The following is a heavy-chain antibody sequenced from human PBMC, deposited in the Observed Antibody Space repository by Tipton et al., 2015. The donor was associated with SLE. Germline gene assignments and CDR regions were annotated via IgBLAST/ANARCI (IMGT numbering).Heavy chain of an antibody. V-gene: IGHV4-59*11. Sequence: TLSLTCTVSGGSISSHYWSWIRQPPGKGLEWIGYIYHSGSTYYNPSLKSRVTISVDRSKNQFSLKLSSVTAADTAVYYCARERRATYYDFWSGEGAFDYWGQGTLVTVSS. D-gene: IGHD3-3*01. J-gene: IGHJ4*02. CDR1: GGSISSHY. CDR3: ARERRATYYDFWSGEGAFDY. CDR2: IYHSGST.